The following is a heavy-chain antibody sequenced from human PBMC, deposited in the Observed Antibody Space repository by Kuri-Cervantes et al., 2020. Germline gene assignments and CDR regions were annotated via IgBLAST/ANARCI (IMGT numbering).Heavy chain of an antibody. D-gene: IGHD3-22*01. CDR2: IYTSGST. V-gene: IGHV4-61*02. J-gene: IGHJ4*02. CDR3: ARSSDYYDSSGSSDY. CDR1: GGSISSGSYY. Sequence: SETLSLTCTVSGGSISSGSYYWSWIRQPAGKGLEWIGRIYTSGSTNYNPSLKSRVTISVDTSKNQFSLKLSSVTAADTAVYYCARSSDYYDSSGSSDYWGQGTLVTVSS.